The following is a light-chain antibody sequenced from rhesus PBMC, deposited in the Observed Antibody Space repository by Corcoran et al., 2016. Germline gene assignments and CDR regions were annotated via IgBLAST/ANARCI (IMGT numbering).Light chain of an antibody. Sequence: DIQMSQSPSSLSASVGDRVTITCRASPDISSWLAWYQQKPGKAPKLLIYKAASLQSGVPSRFSGSGYGTNFTLTISSMQPEDFATYSCQQYNSAPLTFGGGTKVEIK. J-gene: IGKJ4*01. CDR3: QQYNSAPLT. CDR1: PDISSW. CDR2: KAA. V-gene: IGKV1-21*01.